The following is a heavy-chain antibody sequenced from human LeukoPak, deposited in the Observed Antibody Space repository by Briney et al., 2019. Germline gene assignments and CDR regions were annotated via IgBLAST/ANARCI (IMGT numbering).Heavy chain of an antibody. Sequence: GALRLSCAASGFTFSSYAMSWVRQAPGKGLEWVSAISGSGGSTYYADSVKGRFTISRDNSKSTLYLQMNSLRAEDTAVYYCAKGSSSWYYYYGMDVWGQGTTVTVSS. CDR1: GFTFSSYA. V-gene: IGHV3-23*01. CDR2: ISGSGGST. D-gene: IGHD6-13*01. J-gene: IGHJ6*02. CDR3: AKGSSSWYYYYGMDV.